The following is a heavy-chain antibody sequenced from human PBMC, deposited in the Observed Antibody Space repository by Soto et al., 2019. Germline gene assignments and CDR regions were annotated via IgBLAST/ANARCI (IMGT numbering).Heavy chain of an antibody. Sequence: ESGGGVVQPGRSLRLSCAASGFTFSSYAMHWVRQAPGKGLEWVAVISYDGSNKYYADSVKGRFTISRDNSKNTLYLQMNSLRAEDTAVYYCAMDYGDRYFDYWGQGTLVTVSS. V-gene: IGHV3-30-3*01. CDR2: ISYDGSNK. CDR3: AMDYGDRYFDY. J-gene: IGHJ4*02. CDR1: GFTFSSYA. D-gene: IGHD4-17*01.